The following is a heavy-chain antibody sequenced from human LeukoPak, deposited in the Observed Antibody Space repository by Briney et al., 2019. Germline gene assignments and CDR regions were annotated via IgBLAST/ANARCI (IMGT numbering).Heavy chain of an antibody. CDR3: ARARHPLPYCY. CDR2: ISAYNGNT. J-gene: IGHJ4*02. D-gene: IGHD2-15*01. V-gene: IGHV1-18*01. CDR1: GYTFTSYG. Sequence: ASVKVSCKGSGYTFTSYGISRVRQAPGQGLEWMGWISAYNGNTNYAQKLQGRVTMTTDTSTSTAYMELRSMTSDDTAVYYCARARHPLPYCYWGQGTLVTVSS.